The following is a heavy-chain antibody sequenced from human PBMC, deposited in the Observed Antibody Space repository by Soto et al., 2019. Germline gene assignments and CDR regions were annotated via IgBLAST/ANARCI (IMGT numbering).Heavy chain of an antibody. CDR1: EFTFSSYA. CDR3: AKARWGTGGMDV. Sequence: PGGSLRLSCAASEFTFSSYAMSWVRQAPGKGLEWVSAISGSGGSTYYADSVKGRFTISRDNSKNTLYLQMNSLRAEDTAVYYCAKARWGTGGMDVWGQGTTVTVSS. D-gene: IGHD3-16*01. CDR2: ISGSGGST. J-gene: IGHJ6*02. V-gene: IGHV3-23*01.